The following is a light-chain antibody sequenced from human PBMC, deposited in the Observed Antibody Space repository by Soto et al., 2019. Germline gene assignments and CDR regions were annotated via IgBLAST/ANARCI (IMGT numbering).Light chain of an antibody. CDR2: DVS. V-gene: IGLV2-14*01. Sequence: QSALTQPASVSGSPGQSITISCTGTGSDVGGYNYVSWYQQHPGKAPKVMIYDVSNRPSGVSNRFSGSKSGNTASLTISGLQAEDGADYYCSSYTSASTPLVFGGGTKVTVL. CDR3: SSYTSASTPLV. CDR1: GSDVGGYNY. J-gene: IGLJ2*01.